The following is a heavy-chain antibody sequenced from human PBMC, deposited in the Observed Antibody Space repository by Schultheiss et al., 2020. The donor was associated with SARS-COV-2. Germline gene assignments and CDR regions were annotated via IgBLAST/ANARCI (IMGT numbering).Heavy chain of an antibody. CDR2: IYYSGST. Sequence: SQTLSLTCTVSGGSISNYYWSWIRQPPGKGLEWIGYIYYSGSTNYNPSLKSRVTISVDTSKNQFALKLSSVTAADTAVYYCARDLRGSSSMDVWGQGTTVTVSS. D-gene: IGHD6-6*01. CDR3: ARDLRGSSSMDV. CDR1: GGSISNYY. V-gene: IGHV4-59*01. J-gene: IGHJ6*02.